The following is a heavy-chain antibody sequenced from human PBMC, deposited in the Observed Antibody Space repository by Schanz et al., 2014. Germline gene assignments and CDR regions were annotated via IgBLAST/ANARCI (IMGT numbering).Heavy chain of an antibody. CDR2: ISSKGDMT. D-gene: IGHD3-22*01. V-gene: IGHV3-64*01. CDR3: ARDKRYYLFDY. CDR1: GFTFSTST. J-gene: IGHJ4*02. Sequence: EVQLVDSGGGLVQPGGSLRLSCAASGFTFSTSTMHWVRQAPGKGLEYVSSISSKGDMTFYGNSVKGRFTISRDNSKNTRYLQLGSLSAEDTAVYFCARDKRYYLFDYWGQGALVAVSS.